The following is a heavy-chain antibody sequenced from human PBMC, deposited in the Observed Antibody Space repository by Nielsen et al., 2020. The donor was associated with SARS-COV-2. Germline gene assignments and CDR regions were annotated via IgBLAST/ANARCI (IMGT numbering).Heavy chain of an antibody. CDR2: IYYSGST. V-gene: IGHV4-59*01. J-gene: IGHJ4*02. D-gene: IGHD6-19*01. Sequence: SETLSLTCAVYGGSFSGYYWSWIRQPPGKGLEWIGYIYYSGSTNYNPSLKSRVTISVDTSKNQFSLKLSSVTAADTAVYYCARGTGYSSGWIDYWGQGTLVTVSS. CDR3: ARGTGYSSGWIDY. CDR1: GGSFSGYY.